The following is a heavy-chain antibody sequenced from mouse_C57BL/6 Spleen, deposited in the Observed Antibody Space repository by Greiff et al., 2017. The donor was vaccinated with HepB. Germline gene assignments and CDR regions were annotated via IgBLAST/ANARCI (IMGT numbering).Heavy chain of an antibody. CDR1: GYTFTSYW. J-gene: IGHJ1*03. D-gene: IGHD1-1*01. Sequence: VQLQQSGTVLARPGASVKMSCKTSGYTFTSYWMHWVKQRPGQGLEWIGAIYPGNSDTSYNQKFKGKAKLTAVTSASTAYMELSSLTNEDSAVYYCTSQYYGSSYWYFDVGGTGTTVTVSS. CDR3: TSQYYGSSYWYFDV. CDR2: IYPGNSDT. V-gene: IGHV1-5*01.